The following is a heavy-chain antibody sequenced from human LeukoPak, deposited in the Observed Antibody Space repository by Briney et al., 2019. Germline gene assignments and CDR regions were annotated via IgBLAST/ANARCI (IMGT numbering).Heavy chain of an antibody. D-gene: IGHD5-24*01. CDR2: INWNGGST. J-gene: IGHJ4*02. Sequence: GGSLRLSCAASVFTFDDYGMSWVRQAPGKGLEWVSGINWNGGSTGYADSVKGRFTISGDNAKNSLYLQMNSLRAEDTALYYCAREGDGYFGRRFDYWGQGTLVTVSS. CDR3: AREGDGYFGRRFDY. CDR1: VFTFDDYG. V-gene: IGHV3-20*04.